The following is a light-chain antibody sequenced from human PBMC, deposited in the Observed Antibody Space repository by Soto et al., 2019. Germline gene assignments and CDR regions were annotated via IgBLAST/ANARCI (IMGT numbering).Light chain of an antibody. V-gene: IGLV2-14*01. J-gene: IGLJ1*01. Sequence: QSALTQPASVSGSPGQSITISCTGTSSDVGGYNYVSWYQQHPGKAPKLMIYDVNNRPSGVSNGFSGSKSGNTASLPISGLQAEDEADYYCSSYTSSNTLVFGTGTKLTVL. CDR3: SSYTSSNTLV. CDR1: SSDVGGYNY. CDR2: DVN.